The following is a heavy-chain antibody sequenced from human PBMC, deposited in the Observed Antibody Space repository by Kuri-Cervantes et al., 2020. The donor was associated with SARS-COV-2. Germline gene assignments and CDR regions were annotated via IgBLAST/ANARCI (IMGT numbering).Heavy chain of an antibody. CDR3: ARAWVLPFDY. Sequence: SGPTLVKPTQTLTLTCTFSGFSLITSGICVSWIRQPPGKALEWLARIDWYDYKYYSTSLKTRLTISKDTSKNQVVLTMTNMDPVDTATYYCARAWVLPFDYWGQGTLVTVSS. D-gene: IGHD3-22*01. V-gene: IGHV2-70*11. CDR1: GFSLITSGIC. CDR2: IDWYDYK. J-gene: IGHJ4*02.